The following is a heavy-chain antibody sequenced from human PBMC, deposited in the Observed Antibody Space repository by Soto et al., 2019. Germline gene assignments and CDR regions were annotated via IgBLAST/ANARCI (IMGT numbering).Heavy chain of an antibody. CDR1: GFTFDDYA. V-gene: IGHV3-9*01. CDR2: ISWNSGSI. J-gene: IGHJ6*03. CDR3: ARSGWVGTYYYYYYMDV. D-gene: IGHD6-19*01. Sequence: GGSLRLSCAASGFTFDDYAMHWVRQAPGKGLEWVSGISWNSGSIGYADSVKGRFTISRDNAKNSLYLQMNSLRSEDTAVYYCARSGWVGTYYYYYYMDVWGKGTTVTVSS.